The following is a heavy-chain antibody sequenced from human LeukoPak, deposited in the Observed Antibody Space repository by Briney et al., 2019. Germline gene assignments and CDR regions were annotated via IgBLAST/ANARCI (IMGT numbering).Heavy chain of an antibody. CDR1: GLTFSSYA. V-gene: IGHV3-23*01. J-gene: IGHJ4*02. CDR2: ISGSGGST. Sequence: GGSLRLFCEASGLTFSSYAMSWVRQAPGKGLEWVSAISGSGGSTYYADSVKGRFTIPRDNSKNTLYLQMNRLRAEDTAVYYCAKDEPPSLYDILTGYDYWGQGTLVTVSS. CDR3: AKDEPPSLYDILTGYDY. D-gene: IGHD3-9*01.